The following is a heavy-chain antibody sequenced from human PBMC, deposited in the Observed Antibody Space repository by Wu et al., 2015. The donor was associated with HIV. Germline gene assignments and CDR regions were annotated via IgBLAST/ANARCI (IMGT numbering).Heavy chain of an antibody. D-gene: IGHD6-19*01. CDR2: MNPNNGNT. CDR3: ARRPNRYKSGWYYFTS. CDR1: GDIFTNYD. V-gene: IGHV1-8*01. Sequence: QVQLVQSGAEVKKPGASVRVSCKASGDIFTNYDISWVRQATGQGLEWMGWMNPNNGNTAYAQRFQGRVTMTRNTSISTAYMELSSLTSEDTAVYYCARRPNRYKSGWYYFTSWGQGTLVTVSS. J-gene: IGHJ4*02.